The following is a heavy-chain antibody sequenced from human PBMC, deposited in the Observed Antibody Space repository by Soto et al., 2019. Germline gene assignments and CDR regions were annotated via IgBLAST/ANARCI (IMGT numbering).Heavy chain of an antibody. V-gene: IGHV3-53*01. CDR1: GLTVSHNY. D-gene: IGHD3-16*01. Sequence: GSLRLSCVASGLTVSHNYMAWVRQAPEMGLEWVSILYTEGTTYYADSVKGRFTISRDSSKNTLCLQMDSLRAEDTAVYYCLRPRPSGENYGMDVWGQGTTVTVSS. CDR2: LYTEGTT. CDR3: LRPRPSGENYGMDV. J-gene: IGHJ6*02.